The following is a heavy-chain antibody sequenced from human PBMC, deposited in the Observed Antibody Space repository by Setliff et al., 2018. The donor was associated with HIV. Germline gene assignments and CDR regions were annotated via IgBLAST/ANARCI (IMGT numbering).Heavy chain of an antibody. CDR3: ARDRRYCTSTSCYRNWFDP. CDR2: INTNTGNP. V-gene: IGHV7-4-1*02. D-gene: IGHD2-2*02. CDR1: GYTFTSFA. J-gene: IGHJ5*02. Sequence: ASVKVSCKASGYTFTSFAMNWVRQAPGQGLEWMGWINTNTGNPTYAQGFTGRFVFSLDTSVSTAYLQISSLKAEDTAVYYCARDRRYCTSTSCYRNWFDPWGQGTLVTVSS.